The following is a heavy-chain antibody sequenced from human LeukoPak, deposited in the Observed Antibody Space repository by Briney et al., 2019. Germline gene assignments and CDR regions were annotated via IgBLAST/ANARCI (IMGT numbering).Heavy chain of an antibody. CDR1: GGPISGYY. Sequence: PSETLSLTCTVSGGPISGYYWSWVRQPPGKGMEWVGSIYYSGRTSFNGSLKNRINMSVDTSKNQSSLKLTSVTTADTAVYFCARDSAGDYWLDPWGQGTPVTVSS. D-gene: IGHD7-27*01. CDR3: ARDSAGDYWLDP. CDR2: IYYSGRT. J-gene: IGHJ5*02. V-gene: IGHV4-59*01.